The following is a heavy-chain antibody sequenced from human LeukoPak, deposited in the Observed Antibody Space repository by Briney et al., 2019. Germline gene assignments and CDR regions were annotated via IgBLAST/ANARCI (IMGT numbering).Heavy chain of an antibody. CDR3: ARSDALDSNGYRGWFKN. CDR1: GFTFSSYW. D-gene: IGHD3-22*01. CDR2: IKQDGSEK. V-gene: IGHV3-7*01. J-gene: IGHJ4*02. Sequence: GGSLRLSCAASGFTFSSYWMSWVRQAPGKGLEWVANIKQDGSEKYYVDSVKGRFTISRDNAKNSLYLQMNSLRAEDTAVYYCARSDALDSNGYRGWFKNWGQGTLVTVSS.